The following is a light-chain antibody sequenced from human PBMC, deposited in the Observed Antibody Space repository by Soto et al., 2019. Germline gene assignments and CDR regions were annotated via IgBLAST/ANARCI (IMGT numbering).Light chain of an antibody. CDR1: QSINYY. V-gene: IGKV1-39*01. Sequence: DIQMTQSPSSLSASVGDRVTITCRASQSINYYLSWFQQKPGKAPKLLIRAASSLQSGVPSRFSGSGSGTEFTLTISSLQSEDFATYYCQQSYSTFRTFGQGTKLEIK. CDR3: QQSYSTFRT. CDR2: AAS. J-gene: IGKJ2*01.